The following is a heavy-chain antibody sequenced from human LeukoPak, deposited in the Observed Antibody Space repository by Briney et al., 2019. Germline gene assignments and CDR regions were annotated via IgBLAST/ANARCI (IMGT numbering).Heavy chain of an antibody. D-gene: IGHD1-1*01. J-gene: IGHJ4*02. CDR3: ASNNWNDDRIDY. Sequence: GSLRLSCAASGFTFSSYWMSWVRQAPGKGLEWVANIKQDGSEKYYVDSVKGRFTISRDNAKNSLYLQMNSLRAEDTAVYYCASNNWNDDRIDYWGQGTLVTVSS. CDR2: IKQDGSEK. CDR1: GFTFSSYW. V-gene: IGHV3-7*01.